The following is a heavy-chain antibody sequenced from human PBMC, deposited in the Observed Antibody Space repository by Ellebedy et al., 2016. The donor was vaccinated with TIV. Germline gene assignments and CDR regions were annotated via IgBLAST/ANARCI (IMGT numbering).Heavy chain of an antibody. CDR3: AREVGGIVGATKRTLPDY. J-gene: IGHJ4*02. Sequence: PGGSLRLSCAASGFTFSSYAMHWVRQAPGKGLEWVAVISYDGSNKYYADSVKGRFTISRDNSKNTLYLQMSSLRAEDTAVYYCAREVGGIVGATKRTLPDYWGQGTLVTVSS. V-gene: IGHV3-30*14. CDR1: GFTFSSYA. D-gene: IGHD1-26*01. CDR2: ISYDGSNK.